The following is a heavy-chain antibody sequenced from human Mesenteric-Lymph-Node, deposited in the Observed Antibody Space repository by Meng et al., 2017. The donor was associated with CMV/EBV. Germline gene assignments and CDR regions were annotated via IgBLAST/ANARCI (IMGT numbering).Heavy chain of an antibody. CDR1: IRSGGYY. V-gene: IGHV4-31*02. CDR2: IYYSGST. CDR3: ARGEYGSGSYYTSGYYFDY. J-gene: IGHJ4*02. Sequence: IRSGGYYWSWIRQHPGKGLEWIGYIYYSGSTYYNPSLKSRVTISVDTSKNQFSLKLSSVTAADTAVYYCARGEYGSGSYYTSGYYFDYWGQGTLVTVSS. D-gene: IGHD3-10*01.